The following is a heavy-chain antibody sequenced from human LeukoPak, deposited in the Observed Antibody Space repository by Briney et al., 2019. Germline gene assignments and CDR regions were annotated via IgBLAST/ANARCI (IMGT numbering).Heavy chain of an antibody. CDR1: GYIFSSND. Sequence: GASVKVSCKASGYIFSSNDFNWVRQAARQGLEWMGWMNPNSGDTGYTEKFQGRVAMTRITSITTAYMELSSLRSEETAVYYCARGPLGSGSFLDYWGQGTLVTVSS. V-gene: IGHV1-8*01. CDR3: ARGPLGSGSFLDY. CDR2: MNPNSGDT. J-gene: IGHJ4*02. D-gene: IGHD3-10*01.